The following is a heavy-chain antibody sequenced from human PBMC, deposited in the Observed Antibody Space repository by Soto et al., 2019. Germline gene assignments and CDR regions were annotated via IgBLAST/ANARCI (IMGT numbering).Heavy chain of an antibody. V-gene: IGHV3-30-3*01. CDR3: VRDHAMEGAFDI. D-gene: IGHD2-2*01. Sequence: QVQLVESGGGVVQPGRSLRLSCAASGFTFSSYAMHWVRQAPGKGLEWVAVISYDGSNKYYADSVKGRFTISRDNSKNTLYLQMNSLRAEDTAVYYCVRDHAMEGAFDIWGQGTMVTVSS. J-gene: IGHJ3*02. CDR1: GFTFSSYA. CDR2: ISYDGSNK.